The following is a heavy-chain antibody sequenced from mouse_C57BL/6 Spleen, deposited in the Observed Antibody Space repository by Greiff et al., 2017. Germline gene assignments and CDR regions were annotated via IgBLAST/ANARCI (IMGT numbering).Heavy chain of an antibody. Sequence: VKLVESGAELVRPGASVTLSCKASGYTFTDYEMHWVKQTPVHGLEWIGAIDPETGGTAYNQKFKGKAILTADKSSSTAYMELRSLTSEDSAVYYCTRGTVGLDYWGQGTTLTVSS. J-gene: IGHJ2*01. CDR2: IDPETGGT. CDR1: GYTFTDYE. V-gene: IGHV1-15*01. CDR3: TRGTVGLDY. D-gene: IGHD4-1*01.